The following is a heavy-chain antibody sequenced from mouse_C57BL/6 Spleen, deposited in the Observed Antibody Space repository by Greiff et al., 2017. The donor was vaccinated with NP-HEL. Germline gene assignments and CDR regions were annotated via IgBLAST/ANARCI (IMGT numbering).Heavy chain of an antibody. CDR3: TRGGMGFPYYFDY. J-gene: IGHJ2*01. D-gene: IGHD2-10*02. Sequence: EVKLMESGEGLVKPGGSLKLSCAASGFTFSSYAMSWVRQTPEKRLEWVAYISSGGDYIYYADTVKGRFTISRDNARNTLYLQMSSLKSEDTAMYYCTRGGMGFPYYFDYWGQGTTLTVSS. CDR2: ISSGGDYI. CDR1: GFTFSSYA. V-gene: IGHV5-9-1*02.